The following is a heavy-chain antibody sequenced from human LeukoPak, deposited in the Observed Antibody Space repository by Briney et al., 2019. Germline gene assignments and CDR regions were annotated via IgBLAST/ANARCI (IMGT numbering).Heavy chain of an antibody. V-gene: IGHV3-66*01. Sequence: PGGSLRLSCAASGFTVSSNYICWLRQAPGKGLEWVSLIYSGGSAYYADSVKGRFTISRDNSKNTLYLQMNSLRAEDTAVYYCARGLRYFDYWGQGTLVTVSS. J-gene: IGHJ4*02. D-gene: IGHD5/OR15-5a*01. CDR2: IYSGGSA. CDR1: GFTVSSNY. CDR3: ARGLRYFDY.